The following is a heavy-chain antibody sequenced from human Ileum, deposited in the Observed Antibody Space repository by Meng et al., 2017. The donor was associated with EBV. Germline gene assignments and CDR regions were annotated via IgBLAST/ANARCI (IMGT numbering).Heavy chain of an antibody. J-gene: IGHJ4*02. D-gene: IGHD2-8*02. Sequence: LCGWVGGCVQLRGSWVSVLRSAGCLLRSYGISWVRQARGKGLEWVAFKSDEGSNEYYGDSVKDRFAISRDNSKNTVYLQMNSLSAEDTAVYYSALQNFGHWWYFDYWGQGTLVTVSS. CDR3: ALQNFGHWWYFDY. CDR2: KSDEGSNE. CDR1: CLLRSYG. V-gene: IGHV3-30*03.